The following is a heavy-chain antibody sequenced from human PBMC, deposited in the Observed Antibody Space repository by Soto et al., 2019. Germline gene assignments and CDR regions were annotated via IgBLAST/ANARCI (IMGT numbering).Heavy chain of an antibody. CDR2: ISAYNGNT. Sequence: GASVKVSCKASGYTFTSYGISWVRQAPGQGLEWMGWISAYNGNTNYAQKLQGRVTINPDTSKNQFSLQLNSVTPEDTAVYYCARDLIGGYSGYDYRAGFDYWGQGTLVTVSS. V-gene: IGHV1-18*01. CDR3: ARDLIGGYSGYDYRAGFDY. D-gene: IGHD5-12*01. CDR1: GYTFTSYG. J-gene: IGHJ4*02.